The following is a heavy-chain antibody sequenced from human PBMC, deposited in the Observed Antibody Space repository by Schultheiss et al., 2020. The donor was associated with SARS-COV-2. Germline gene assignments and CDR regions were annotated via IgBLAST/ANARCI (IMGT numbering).Heavy chain of an antibody. CDR2: IYYSGST. D-gene: IGHD5-24*01. J-gene: IGHJ4*02. Sequence: SETLSLTCAVSGYSISSSNWWGWIRQPPGKGLEWIGYIYYSGSTYYNPSLKSRVTMSVDTSKNQFSLKLSSVTAADTAVYYCARGVAGGDGYTRYYFDYWGQGTLVTVSS. CDR3: ARGVAGGDGYTRYYFDY. V-gene: IGHV4-28*03. CDR1: GYSISSSNW.